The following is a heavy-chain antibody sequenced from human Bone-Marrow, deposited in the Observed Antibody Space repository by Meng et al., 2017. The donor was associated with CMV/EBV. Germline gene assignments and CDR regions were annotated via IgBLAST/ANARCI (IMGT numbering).Heavy chain of an antibody. CDR3: ARAWYSGSFYGMDV. Sequence: GESLKISCAASGFTFSSYSMNWVRQAPGKGLEWVAIIWNDGSNKYYADSVTGRFTTSRDNSKNTLYLHMNSLRAEDTAVYYCARAWYSGSFYGMDVWGQGTTVPVSS. D-gene: IGHD1-26*01. V-gene: IGHV3-33*08. J-gene: IGHJ6*02. CDR2: IWNDGSNK. CDR1: GFTFSSYS.